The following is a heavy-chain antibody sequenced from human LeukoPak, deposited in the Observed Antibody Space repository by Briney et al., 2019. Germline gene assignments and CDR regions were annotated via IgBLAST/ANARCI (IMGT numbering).Heavy chain of an antibody. CDR3: AREGLGYGDFDY. V-gene: IGHV3-48*03. Sequence: GSLRLSCAASGFSFSSFKMTWVRQAPGKGLEWVSYISNRDKDTNYADSVKGRFTISRDNAKNSLYLQMNSLRAEDTAVYYCAREGLGYGDFDYWGQGTLVTVSS. CDR2: ISNRDKDT. CDR1: GFSFSSFK. D-gene: IGHD5-18*01. J-gene: IGHJ4*02.